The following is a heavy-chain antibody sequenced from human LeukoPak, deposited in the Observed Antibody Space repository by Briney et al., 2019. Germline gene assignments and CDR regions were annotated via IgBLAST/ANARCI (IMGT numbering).Heavy chain of an antibody. Sequence: PSETLSLTCTVSGGSISSYYWSCIRQPAGKGLEWIGHIYTSGSTNYNPSLKSRVTMSVDTSKNQFSLKLSSVTAADTAVYYCALTSMIRGVDFDYWGQGTLVTVSS. CDR3: ALTSMIRGVDFDY. V-gene: IGHV4-4*07. J-gene: IGHJ4*02. D-gene: IGHD3-10*01. CDR2: IYTSGST. CDR1: GGSISSYY.